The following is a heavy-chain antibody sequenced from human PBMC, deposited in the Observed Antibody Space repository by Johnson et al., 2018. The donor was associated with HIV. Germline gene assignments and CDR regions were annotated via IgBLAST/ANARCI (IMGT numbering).Heavy chain of an antibody. D-gene: IGHD3-9*01. Sequence: VQLVESGGGLVQPGGSLRLSCAASGFTFSSYAMSWVRQAPGKGLEWVSAISGSGGSTYYADSVRGRFTISRDNSKNTRYLYMNSLRAEDTAVYYCAKGGLLYFDWSQGDGFDIWGQGTMVTVSS. CDR3: AKGGLLYFDWSQGDGFDI. CDR1: GFTFSSYA. CDR2: ISGSGGST. V-gene: IGHV3-23*04. J-gene: IGHJ3*02.